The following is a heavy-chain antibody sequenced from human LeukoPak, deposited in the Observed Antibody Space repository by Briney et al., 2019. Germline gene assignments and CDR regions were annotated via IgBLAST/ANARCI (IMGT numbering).Heavy chain of an antibody. CDR3: AKAGYCSSTSCRRGWFDP. Sequence: GGSLRLSCAASGFTFSSYAMSRVRQAPGKGLEWVSAISGSGGSTYYADSVKGRFTISRDNSKNTLYLQMNSLRAEDTAVYYCAKAGYCSSTSCRRGWFDPWGQGTLVTVSS. CDR2: ISGSGGST. D-gene: IGHD2-2*01. V-gene: IGHV3-23*01. J-gene: IGHJ5*02. CDR1: GFTFSSYA.